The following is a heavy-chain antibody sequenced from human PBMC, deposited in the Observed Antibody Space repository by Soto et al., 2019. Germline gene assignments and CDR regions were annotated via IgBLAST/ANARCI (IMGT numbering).Heavy chain of an antibody. V-gene: IGHV3-30*18. CDR1: GFTFSDYA. D-gene: IGHD6-19*01. J-gene: IGHJ4*02. CDR3: AKGGRQWLFTSDFNY. Sequence: VQLVESGGGVVQPGRSLRLSCAASGFTFSDYAMHWVRQAPGKGLEWVAVVSHDGRNTHYADSVKGRFTISRDSSKNTVSLAMTSLRAADTAVYYCAKGGRQWLFTSDFNYWGQGALVTVSS. CDR2: VSHDGRNT.